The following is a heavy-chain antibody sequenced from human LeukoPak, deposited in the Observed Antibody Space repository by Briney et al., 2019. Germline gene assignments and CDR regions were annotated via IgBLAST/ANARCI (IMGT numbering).Heavy chain of an antibody. D-gene: IGHD2-2*03. Sequence: SETLSLTCAVYGGSFSGYYWSWIRQPPGKGLEWIGEINHSGSTNYNPSLKSRVTISVDTSKNQFSLKLSSVTAADTAAYYCARGAGYCSSTSCYRVVFAFDIWGQGTMVTVSS. V-gene: IGHV4-34*01. CDR1: GGSFSGYY. CDR3: ARGAGYCSSTSCYRVVFAFDI. J-gene: IGHJ3*02. CDR2: INHSGST.